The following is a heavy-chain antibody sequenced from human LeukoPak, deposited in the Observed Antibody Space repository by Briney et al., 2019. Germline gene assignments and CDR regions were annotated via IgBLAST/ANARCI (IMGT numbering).Heavy chain of an antibody. V-gene: IGHV1-2*02. D-gene: IGHD5-18*01. Sequence: ASVKVSCKASGYTFTGCYMHWVRQAPGRGLEWMGWINPNSGGTNYAQKFQGRVTMTRDTSISTAYMDLSRLRSDDTAVYYCARRAREYSHDAFDIWGQGTMVTVSS. CDR3: ARRAREYSHDAFDI. CDR2: INPNSGGT. CDR1: GYTFTGCY. J-gene: IGHJ3*02.